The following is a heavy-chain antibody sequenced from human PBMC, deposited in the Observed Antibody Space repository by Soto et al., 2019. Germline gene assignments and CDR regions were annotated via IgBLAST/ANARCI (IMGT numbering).Heavy chain of an antibody. V-gene: IGHV1-69*02. Sequence: ASVKVSCKTSGDTLNTYTFAWVRQAPGQGLEWMGRIIPVLSMSTYTQNFQGRVSLIADKSTNTVYMSLSGLRSDDTAIYYCARSYGSGSRPFDYWGQGTLVTVSS. J-gene: IGHJ4*02. CDR3: ARSYGSGSRPFDY. D-gene: IGHD3-10*01. CDR2: IIPVLSMS. CDR1: GDTLNTYT.